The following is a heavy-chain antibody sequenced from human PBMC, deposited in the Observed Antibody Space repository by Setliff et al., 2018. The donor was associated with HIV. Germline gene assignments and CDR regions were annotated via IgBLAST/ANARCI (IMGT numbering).Heavy chain of an antibody. CDR2: AGYSGAST. Sequence: LRLSCAASGFAFSAYAMSWVRQTPGKGLEWVSAAGYSGASTYYADSVKGRFTISRDNSKNTLYRQMNSLRGDDTGVYYCAKNPTGTYYYESTGSNWFDRWGQGALVTVSS. V-gene: IGHV3-23*01. D-gene: IGHD3-22*01. CDR1: GFAFSAYA. CDR3: AKNPTGTYYYESTGSNWFDR. J-gene: IGHJ5*02.